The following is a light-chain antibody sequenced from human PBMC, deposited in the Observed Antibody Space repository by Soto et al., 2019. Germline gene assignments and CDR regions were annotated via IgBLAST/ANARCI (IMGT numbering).Light chain of an antibody. V-gene: IGKV1-17*01. J-gene: IGKJ1*01. Sequence: DLQMTQSPSSLSASVEDRVIITCRASQSISNHLNWYQQKPGKAPKLLIFAASSLQSGVPSRFSGSGSGTEFTLTISSLQPDDFATYYCQQYNSYTWTFGQGTKVDIK. CDR3: QQYNSYTWT. CDR1: QSISNH. CDR2: AAS.